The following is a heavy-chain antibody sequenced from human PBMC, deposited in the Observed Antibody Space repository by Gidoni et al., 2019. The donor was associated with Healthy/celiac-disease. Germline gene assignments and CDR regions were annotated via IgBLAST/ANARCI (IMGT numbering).Heavy chain of an antibody. CDR3: ATVPNPFKLRFLEWLPNTYYYYGMDV. Sequence: QVQLVQSGAEVKKPGASVKVSCKVSGYTLTELSMHWVRQATGKGLEWMGGFDPEDGETIYAQKFQGRVTMTEDTSTDTAYMELSSLRSEDTAVYYCATVPNPFKLRFLEWLPNTYYYYGMDVWGQGTTVTVSS. D-gene: IGHD3-3*01. J-gene: IGHJ6*02. V-gene: IGHV1-24*01. CDR2: FDPEDGET. CDR1: GYTLTELS.